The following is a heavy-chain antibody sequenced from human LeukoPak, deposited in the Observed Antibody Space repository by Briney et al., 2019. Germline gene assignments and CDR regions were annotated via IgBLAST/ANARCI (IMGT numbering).Heavy chain of an antibody. CDR2: VSSSGIYI. J-gene: IGHJ4*02. D-gene: IGHD6-13*01. Sequence: PSETLSLTCTVSGGSISSSSYYWGWIRQAPGKGLEWVSSVSSSGIYIYYADSVKGRFTISRDNAKNSLYLQMNSLRAEDTAVYYCARVSIAAAEDYWGQGTLVTVSS. CDR1: GGSISSSS. V-gene: IGHV3-21*01. CDR3: ARVSIAAAEDY.